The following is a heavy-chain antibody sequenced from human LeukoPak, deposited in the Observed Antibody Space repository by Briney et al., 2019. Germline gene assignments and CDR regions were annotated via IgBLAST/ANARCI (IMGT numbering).Heavy chain of an antibody. Sequence: GGSLRLSCAASGFTFSTYWMSWVRQAPGKGLEWVANIQQDGNEKYYVDSVKGRFTISRDNAKNSLYLQMNSLRVEDTAVYYCASRIVGTPDYFDYWGQGTLVTVSS. CDR2: IQQDGNEK. CDR3: ASRIVGTPDYFDY. CDR1: GFTFSTYW. V-gene: IGHV3-7*01. D-gene: IGHD1-26*01. J-gene: IGHJ4*02.